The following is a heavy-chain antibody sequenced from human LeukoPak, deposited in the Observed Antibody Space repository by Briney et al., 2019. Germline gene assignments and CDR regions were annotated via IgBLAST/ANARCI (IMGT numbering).Heavy chain of an antibody. V-gene: IGHV3-30*04. D-gene: IGHD3-22*01. J-gene: IGHJ6*02. CDR3: AREYYYDGSGYQSSLRYGMDV. CDR2: ISYDGSNK. Sequence: PGRSLRLSCAASGFTFSSYAMHWVRQAPGKGLEWVAVISYDGSNKYYADSVKGRFTISRDNSKNTLYLQMNSLRAEDTAVYYCAREYYYDGSGYQSSLRYGMDVWGQGTTVTVSS. CDR1: GFTFSSYA.